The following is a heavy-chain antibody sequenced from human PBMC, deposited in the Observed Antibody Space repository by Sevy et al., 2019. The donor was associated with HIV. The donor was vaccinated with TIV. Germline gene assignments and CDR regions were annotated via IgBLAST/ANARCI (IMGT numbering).Heavy chain of an antibody. CDR3: AKDSTRWELVYWYFDL. CDR2: ISGSGGST. J-gene: IGHJ2*01. V-gene: IGHV3-23*01. Sequence: GGSLRLSCAASGFTFSSYAMSWVRQAPGKGLEWVSAISGSGGSTYYADSVKGRFTISRDNSKNTLYLQMNGLRAEDTAVYYCAKDSTRWELVYWYFDLWGRGTLVTVSS. CDR1: GFTFSSYA. D-gene: IGHD1-26*01.